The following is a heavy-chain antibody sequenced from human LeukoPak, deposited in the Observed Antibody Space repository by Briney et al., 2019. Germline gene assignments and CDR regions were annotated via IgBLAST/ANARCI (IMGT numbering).Heavy chain of an antibody. V-gene: IGHV1-18*01. Sequence: GASVKVSCKASGYTFTSYGISWVRQAPGQGLEWMGWISAYNGNTNYAQKLQGRVTMTTDTSTSTAYMELRSLRSDDTAVYYCARDRPINKLWGSYDRQDYWGQGTLVTVSS. CDR1: GYTFTSYG. CDR3: ARDRPINKLWGSYDRQDY. D-gene: IGHD3-16*01. J-gene: IGHJ4*02. CDR2: ISAYNGNT.